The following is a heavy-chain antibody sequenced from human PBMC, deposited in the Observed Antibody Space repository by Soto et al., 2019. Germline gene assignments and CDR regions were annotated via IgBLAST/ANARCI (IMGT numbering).Heavy chain of an antibody. CDR2: INQDGSEK. V-gene: IGHV3-7*05. D-gene: IGHD4-17*01. CDR3: ASHRLTTVNFAFDY. CDR1: GFTFSRYW. J-gene: IGHJ4*02. Sequence: QPGGSLRLSCAASGFTFSRYWMSWVRQAPGKGLEWVANINQDGSEKYYVDSVRGRFTISKDNAKNSLYLQMNSLRAEDTAVYYCASHRLTTVNFAFDYWGQGALVTVSS.